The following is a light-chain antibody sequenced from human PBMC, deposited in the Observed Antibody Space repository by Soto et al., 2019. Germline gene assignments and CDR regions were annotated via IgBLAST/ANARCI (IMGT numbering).Light chain of an antibody. CDR1: SSDVGGYNY. Sequence: QSVLAQPPSASGSPGQSVTISCTGTSSDVGGYNYVSWYQQHPGKAPKLIIYEVNKRPSGVPDRFSGSKSGNTASLTVSGLQAEDEADYYCSSYAGSNNYVFGTG. V-gene: IGLV2-8*01. J-gene: IGLJ1*01. CDR3: SSYAGSNNYV. CDR2: EVN.